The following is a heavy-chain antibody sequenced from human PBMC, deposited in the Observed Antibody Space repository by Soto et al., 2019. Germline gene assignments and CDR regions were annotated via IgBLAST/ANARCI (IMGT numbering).Heavy chain of an antibody. Sequence: PSETLSLTCTVSGGSISSYYWSWIRQPPGKGLEWIGYIYYSGSTNYNPSLKSRVTISVDTSKNQFSLKLSSVTAADTAVYYCARDADYSNYYFDYWGQGTLVTVS. CDR1: GGSISSYY. CDR2: IYYSGST. V-gene: IGHV4-59*01. J-gene: IGHJ4*02. CDR3: ARDADYSNYYFDY. D-gene: IGHD4-4*01.